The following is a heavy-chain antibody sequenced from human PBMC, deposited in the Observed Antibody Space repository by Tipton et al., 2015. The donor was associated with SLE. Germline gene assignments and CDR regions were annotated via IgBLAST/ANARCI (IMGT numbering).Heavy chain of an antibody. J-gene: IGHJ3*02. D-gene: IGHD3-22*01. Sequence: TLSLTCAVSGGSISSGGYSWSWIRQPPGKGLEWIGYIYYSGSTNYNPSLKSRVTISVDTSKNQFSLKLSSVTAADTAVYYCARDRDYYDSSGYYYRAFDIWGQGTMVTVSS. CDR3: ARDRDYYDSSGYYYRAFDI. CDR1: GGSISSGGYS. V-gene: IGHV4-61*08. CDR2: IYYSGST.